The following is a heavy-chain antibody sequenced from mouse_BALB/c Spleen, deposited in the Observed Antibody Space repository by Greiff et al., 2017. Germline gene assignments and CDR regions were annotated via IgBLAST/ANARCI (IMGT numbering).Heavy chain of an antibody. V-gene: IGHV1-77*01. CDR1: GYTFTDYV. J-gene: IGHJ2*01. D-gene: IGHD2-4*01. CDR3: ARWGGLRREFDY. CDR2: IYPGSGST. Sequence: VQLQESGPELVKPGASVKMSCKASGYTFTDYVISWVKQRTGQGLEWIGEIYPGSGSTYYNEKFKGKATLTADKSSNTAYMQLSSLTSEDSAVYFCARWGGLRREFDYWGQGTTLTVSS.